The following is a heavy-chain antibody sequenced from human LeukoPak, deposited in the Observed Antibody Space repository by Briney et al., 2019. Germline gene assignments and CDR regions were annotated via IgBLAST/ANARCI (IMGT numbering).Heavy chain of an antibody. CDR2: ISSSSSYI. J-gene: IGHJ6*03. CDR1: GFTFSSYS. D-gene: IGHD3-22*01. Sequence: GGSLRLSCAASGFTFSSYSMNWVRQAPGKGLEWVSSISSSSSYIYYADSVKGRFTISRDNAKNSLYLQMNSLRAEDTAVYYCARDRPDYYDSSGYYLGYYYMDVWGKGTAVTVSS. V-gene: IGHV3-21*01. CDR3: ARDRPDYYDSSGYYLGYYYMDV.